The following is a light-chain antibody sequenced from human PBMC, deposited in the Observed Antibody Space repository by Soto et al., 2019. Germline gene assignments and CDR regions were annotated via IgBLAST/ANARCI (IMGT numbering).Light chain of an antibody. Sequence: EIVMTQSPASLSVSPGERATLSCRAAQNVGRDLAWYQQKPGQAPRLLIYGASTRATGIPARFTGSGSGTEFTLTISSLQSEDSAVYHCQQYINWPLTFGGGTKGEIQ. CDR2: GAS. J-gene: IGKJ4*01. V-gene: IGKV3D-15*01. CDR1: QNVGRD. CDR3: QQYINWPLT.